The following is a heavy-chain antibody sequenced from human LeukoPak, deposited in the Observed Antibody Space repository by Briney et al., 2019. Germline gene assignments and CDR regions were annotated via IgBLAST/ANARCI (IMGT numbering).Heavy chain of an antibody. D-gene: IGHD3-22*01. V-gene: IGHV3-23*01. Sequence: GGSLRLSCAASGFTFSSYGMSWVRQAPGKGLEWVSAISGSGGSTYYADSVKGRFTISRDNSKNTLYLQMNSLRAEDTAVYYCAKGDSSGYYHRAFDIWGQGTMVTVSS. CDR3: AKGDSSGYYHRAFDI. CDR2: ISGSGGST. J-gene: IGHJ3*02. CDR1: GFTFSSYG.